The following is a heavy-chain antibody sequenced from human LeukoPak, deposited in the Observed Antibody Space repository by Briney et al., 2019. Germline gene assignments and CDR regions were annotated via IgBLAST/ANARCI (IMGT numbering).Heavy chain of an antibody. V-gene: IGHV3-30*18. D-gene: IGHD5-18*01. J-gene: IGHJ5*02. CDR1: GFTFNSYG. CDR3: AKDQSGYNYGWFDP. Sequence: GGSLRLSCAASGFTFNSYGMHWVRQAPGKGLEWVAVISYDGSNKYYADSVKGRFTISRDISKNTLYLQMNSLRAEDTAVYYCAKDQSGYNYGWFDPWGQGTLVTVSS. CDR2: ISYDGSNK.